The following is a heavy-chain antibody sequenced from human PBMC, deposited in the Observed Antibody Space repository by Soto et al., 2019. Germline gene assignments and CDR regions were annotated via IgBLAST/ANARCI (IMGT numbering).Heavy chain of an antibody. D-gene: IGHD2-15*01. CDR3: ARAGYCSGGSCYSLYYFDY. Sequence: QVQLQESDPGLVKPSQTLSLTCTVSGGSISSGGYYWSWIRQHPGKGLEWIGYIYNSGSTYYNPSXXGRVTISVDTXXIXFXXKLSSVTAADTAVYYCARAGYCSGGSCYSLYYFDYWGQGTLVTVSS. V-gene: IGHV4-31*03. CDR2: IYNSGST. CDR1: GGSISSGGYY. J-gene: IGHJ4*02.